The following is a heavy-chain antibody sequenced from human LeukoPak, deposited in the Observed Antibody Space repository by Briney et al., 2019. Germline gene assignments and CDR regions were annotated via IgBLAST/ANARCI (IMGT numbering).Heavy chain of an antibody. CDR1: GSTFSSYA. V-gene: IGHV3-23*01. J-gene: IGHJ4*02. D-gene: IGHD2-2*01. CDR3: AKADCSSTSYLPDY. Sequence: GGSLRLSCAASGSTFSSYAMSWVRQAPGKGLEWVSAISGSGGSTYYADSVKGRFTISRDNSKNTLYLQMNSLRAEDTAVYYCAKADCSSTSYLPDYWGQGTLVTVSS. CDR2: ISGSGGST.